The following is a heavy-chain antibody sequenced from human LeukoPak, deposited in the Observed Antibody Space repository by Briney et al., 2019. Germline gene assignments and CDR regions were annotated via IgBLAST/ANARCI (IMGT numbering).Heavy chain of an antibody. D-gene: IGHD3-22*01. J-gene: IGHJ6*02. Sequence: PSQTLSLTCTVSGGSISSGGYYWSWIRQHPGKGLEWIGYIYYSGSTYYNPSLKSRVTISVDTSKNQFSLKLSSVTAADTAVYYCARERRGTMIVVAPRYGMDVWGQGTTVTVSS. CDR1: GGSISSGGYY. CDR3: ARERRGTMIVVAPRYGMDV. V-gene: IGHV4-31*03. CDR2: IYYSGST.